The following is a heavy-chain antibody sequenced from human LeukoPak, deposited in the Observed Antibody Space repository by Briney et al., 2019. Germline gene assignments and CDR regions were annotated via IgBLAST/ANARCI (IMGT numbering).Heavy chain of an antibody. CDR3: ASRSDFWSGYWAFDN. J-gene: IGHJ4*02. Sequence: PGGSLRLSCAASGFTVSSYAMNWVRQAPGKGLEWVSSISQTGHYTDYADSVKGRFTISRDNAENSVYLQMNSLRVDDTAVYYCASRSDFWSGYWAFDNWGQGALVTVSS. CDR1: GFTVSSYA. D-gene: IGHD3-3*01. V-gene: IGHV3-21*01. CDR2: ISQTGHYT.